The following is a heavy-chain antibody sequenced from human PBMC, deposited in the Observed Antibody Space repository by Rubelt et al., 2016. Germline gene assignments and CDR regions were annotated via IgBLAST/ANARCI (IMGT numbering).Heavy chain of an antibody. J-gene: IGHJ5*02. V-gene: IGHV4-39*01. Sequence: QLQLQESGPGLVKPSETLSLTCTVSGGSISSSSYYWGWIRQPPGKGLEWIGSIDYSGSPSYNPSLKRRVTISVDTSKNQFALKLSSVTAADTAVYYCASGYDSSGYYYPDRKENWFDPWSQGTLVTVSS. CDR2: IDYSGSP. CDR1: GGSISSSSYY. CDR3: ASGYDSSGYYYPDRKENWFDP. D-gene: IGHD3-22*01.